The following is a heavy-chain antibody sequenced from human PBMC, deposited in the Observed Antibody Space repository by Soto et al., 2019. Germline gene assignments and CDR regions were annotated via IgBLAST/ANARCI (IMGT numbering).Heavy chain of an antibody. Sequence: GGSLRLSCAASGFTFSSYAMSWVRQAPGKGLEWVSAISGSGGSTYYADSVKGRFTVSRDNSKNTLYLQMNSLRAEDTAVYYCAKIYYDSSGYYRYFDYWGQGTLVTVSS. CDR1: GFTFSSYA. CDR2: ISGSGGST. CDR3: AKIYYDSSGYYRYFDY. V-gene: IGHV3-23*01. J-gene: IGHJ4*02. D-gene: IGHD3-22*01.